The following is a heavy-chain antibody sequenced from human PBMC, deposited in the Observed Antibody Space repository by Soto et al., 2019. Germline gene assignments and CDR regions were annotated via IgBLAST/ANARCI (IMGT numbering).Heavy chain of an antibody. CDR1: GFTFSSYA. J-gene: IGHJ4*02. CDR3: AKALGELSPESYDY. D-gene: IGHD3-16*02. V-gene: IGHV3-30*18. CDR2: ISYDGSDK. Sequence: QEQLVESGGGVVQPGRSLRLSCAASGFTFSSYAMHWVRQAPGKGLEWVAVISYDGSDKYHADSVKGRFTISRDNSKNTLHLQMNSLRADDTAVYYCAKALGELSPESYDYWGQGTLITVSS.